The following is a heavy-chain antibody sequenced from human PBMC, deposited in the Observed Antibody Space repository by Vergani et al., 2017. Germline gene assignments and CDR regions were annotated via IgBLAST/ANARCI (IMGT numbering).Heavy chain of an antibody. J-gene: IGHJ4*02. Sequence: QVQLVQSGAEVKKPGASVKVSCKASGYTFTSYYMHWVRQAPGQGLEWMGIINPSGGSTSYAQKFQGRVTMTRDTSTSTVYMELSSLRSEDTAVYYCARSRCSGGSCGKVDYWGQGTLVTVSS. D-gene: IGHD2-15*01. V-gene: IGHV1-46*01. CDR3: ARSRCSGGSCGKVDY. CDR1: GYTFTSYY. CDR2: INPSGGST.